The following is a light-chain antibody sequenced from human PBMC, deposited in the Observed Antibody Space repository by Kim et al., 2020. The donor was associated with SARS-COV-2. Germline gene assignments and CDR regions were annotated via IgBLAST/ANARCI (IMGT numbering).Light chain of an antibody. CDR1: DIGTKS. CDR3: QVWDSGSDHWV. Sequence: SSELTQPPSVSEAPGKTATITCGGDDIGTKSVHWYQQKPGQAPVLVIYYDTDRPSGIPERFSASNSGSTATLTVSRVEAGDEADYYCQVWDSGSDHWVFGGGTQLTVL. CDR2: YDT. V-gene: IGLV3-21*04. J-gene: IGLJ3*02.